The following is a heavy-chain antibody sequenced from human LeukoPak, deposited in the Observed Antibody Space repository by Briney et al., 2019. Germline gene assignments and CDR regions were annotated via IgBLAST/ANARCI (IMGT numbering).Heavy chain of an antibody. J-gene: IGHJ4*02. Sequence: PGGSLRLSCAASGYTFTGYALHWVRQAPGQRLEWMGWINGGSGNTKYSQNFQGRVTITRDTSASTAYLELSSLRSEDTAVYYCARDWGYQLIAYWGQGTLVTVSS. D-gene: IGHD2-2*01. CDR3: ARDWGYQLIAY. V-gene: IGHV1-3*01. CDR1: GYTFTGYA. CDR2: INGGSGNT.